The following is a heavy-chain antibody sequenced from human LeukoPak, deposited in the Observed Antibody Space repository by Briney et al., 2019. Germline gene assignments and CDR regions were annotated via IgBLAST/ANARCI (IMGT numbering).Heavy chain of an antibody. CDR3: ASLLGIRAYFDY. V-gene: IGHV4-39*01. CDR2: IYYSGST. D-gene: IGHD7-27*01. Sequence: SEILSLTCTVSGGSISSSSYYWGWIRQPPGKGLEWIGSIYYSGSTYYNPSLKSRVTISVDTSKNQFSLKLSSVTAADTAVYYCASLLGIRAYFDYWGRGTLVTVSS. CDR1: GGSISSSSYY. J-gene: IGHJ4*02.